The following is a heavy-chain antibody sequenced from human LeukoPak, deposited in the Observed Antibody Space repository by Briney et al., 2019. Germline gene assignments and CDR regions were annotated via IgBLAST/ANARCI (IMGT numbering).Heavy chain of an antibody. CDR2: ISYDGSSE. CDR3: AREGYYYDSSGYSYYFDS. V-gene: IGHV3-30*03. CDR1: GFPYSHHA. J-gene: IGHJ4*02. Sequence: GSSLRLPCAASGFPYSHHAMLWAPEAPGKGLEGVAVISYDGSSEYYEESVKGRFTISRDNSKKTLYLQMNSLRADDTAVYYCAREGYYYDSSGYSYYFDSWGQGALVTVSS. D-gene: IGHD3-22*01.